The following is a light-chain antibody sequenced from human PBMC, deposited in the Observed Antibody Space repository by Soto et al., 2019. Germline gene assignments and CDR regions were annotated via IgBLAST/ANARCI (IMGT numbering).Light chain of an antibody. CDR2: DGS. Sequence: QSALTQPASVSGSPGQSITISCTGTSSDVGLYNYVSWYQPHPGKAPKLMIYDGSDRPSGVANRFSGSKSGNTASLPISGLQADDEGDDYCSSYSSTSTVKFGGGTKLTVL. CDR3: SSYSSTSTVK. V-gene: IGLV2-14*03. CDR1: SSDVGLYNY. J-gene: IGLJ2*01.